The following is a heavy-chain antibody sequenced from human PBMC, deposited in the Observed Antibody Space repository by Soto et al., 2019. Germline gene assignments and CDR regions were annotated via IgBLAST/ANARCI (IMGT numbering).Heavy chain of an antibody. D-gene: IGHD6-19*01. J-gene: IGHJ3*02. CDR2: IKQDGSEK. Sequence: GGSLRLSCVASGFTFSDYAMSRVRQAPGKGLEWVANIKQDGSEKYYVDSVKGRFTISRDNAKNSLYLQMNSLRAEDTAVYYCARSAQSAFDIWGQGTMVTVSS. CDR3: ARSAQSAFDI. V-gene: IGHV3-7*01. CDR1: GFTFSDYA.